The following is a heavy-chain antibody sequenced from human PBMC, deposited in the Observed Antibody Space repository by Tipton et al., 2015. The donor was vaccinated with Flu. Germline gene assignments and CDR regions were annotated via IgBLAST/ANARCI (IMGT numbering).Heavy chain of an antibody. Sequence: LRLSCTVSGDSMSSFYWTWIRQPAGKGLEWIGRMSASGSSKYKPSLKSRVTMSVDTSMNQFSLRLNSMTAADTAIYYCARVLAGHFGEGYFFDYWGQGALVTVSS. V-gene: IGHV4-4*07. CDR1: GDSMSSFY. J-gene: IGHJ4*02. D-gene: IGHD3-10*01. CDR3: ARVLAGHFGEGYFFDY. CDR2: MSASGSS.